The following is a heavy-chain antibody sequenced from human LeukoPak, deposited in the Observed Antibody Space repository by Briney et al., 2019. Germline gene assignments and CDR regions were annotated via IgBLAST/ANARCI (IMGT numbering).Heavy chain of an antibody. CDR3: ARNVLRGYSFGYFDY. CDR1: GDSVSSNSAA. V-gene: IGHV6-1*01. CDR2: TYYRSKWYN. D-gene: IGHD5-18*01. Sequence: SQTLSLTCAISGDSVSSNSAAWNWIRQSPSRGLEWLGRTYYRSKWYNDYAVSVKSRITINPDTSKNQSSLQLKSVTPEDTAVYYCARNVLRGYSFGYFDYWGQGTLVTVSS. J-gene: IGHJ4*02.